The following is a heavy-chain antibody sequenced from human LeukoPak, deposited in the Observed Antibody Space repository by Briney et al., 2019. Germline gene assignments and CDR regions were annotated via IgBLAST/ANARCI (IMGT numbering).Heavy chain of an antibody. D-gene: IGHD3-22*01. Sequence: GGSLRLSCAAAGFTSSSYSMSWVRQAPGKGLEWVSAISGSVGSTYYADSVKGRFTISRDNSKNTLYLQMNSLRAEDTVVYYCAQTAYDSSGYYSYDAFDIWGQGTMVTVSS. CDR2: ISGSVGST. CDR1: GFTSSSYS. V-gene: IGHV3-23*01. CDR3: AQTAYDSSGYYSYDAFDI. J-gene: IGHJ3*02.